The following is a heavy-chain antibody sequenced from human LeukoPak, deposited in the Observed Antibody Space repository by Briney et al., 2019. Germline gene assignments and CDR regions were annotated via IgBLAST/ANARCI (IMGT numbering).Heavy chain of an antibody. V-gene: IGHV3-20*04. CDR2: INWNGGST. CDR1: GFTFDDYG. CDR3: ARARGSGSGDDYYYYYYYMDV. J-gene: IGHJ6*03. D-gene: IGHD3-10*01. Sequence: GGSLRLSCAASGFTFDDYGMSWVRQAPGKGLEWVSGINWNGGSTGYADSVKGRFTISRDNAKNSLYLQMNSLRAEDTAVYYCARARGSGSGDDYYYYYYYMDVWGKGTTVTISS.